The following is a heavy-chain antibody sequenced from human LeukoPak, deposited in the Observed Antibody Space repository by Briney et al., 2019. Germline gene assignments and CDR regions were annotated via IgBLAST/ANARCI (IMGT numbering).Heavy chain of an antibody. J-gene: IGHJ4*02. Sequence: ASVKVSCKASGYTFTGYYMHWVRQAPGQGLEWMGWINPNSGGTNYAQKLQGRVTMTRDTSISTAYMELSRLRSDDTAVYYCAREVTMVRGVIIGFDYWGQGTLVTVSS. CDR3: AREVTMVRGVIIGFDY. V-gene: IGHV1-2*02. CDR1: GYTFTGYY. D-gene: IGHD3-10*01. CDR2: INPNSGGT.